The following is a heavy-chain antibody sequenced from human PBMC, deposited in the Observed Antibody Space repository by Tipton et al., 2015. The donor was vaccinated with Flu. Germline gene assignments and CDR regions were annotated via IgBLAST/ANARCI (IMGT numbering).Heavy chain of an antibody. Sequence: TLSLTCTVSGDSISSDTYYWNWIRQPAGKGLEWIGRIYTSGRTNYNPSLQSRVTISVDTSKNQFSLKVSSVTAADTAVYYCARHSSSARGWFDPWGQGTLVTVSS. J-gene: IGHJ5*02. CDR1: GDSISSDTYY. D-gene: IGHD1-26*01. V-gene: IGHV4-61*02. CDR2: IYTSGRT. CDR3: ARHSSSARGWFDP.